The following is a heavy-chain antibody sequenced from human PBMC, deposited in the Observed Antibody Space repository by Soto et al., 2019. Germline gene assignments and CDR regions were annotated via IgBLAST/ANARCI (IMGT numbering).Heavy chain of an antibody. CDR2: ISASDDGS. V-gene: IGHV3-23*01. J-gene: IGHJ3*02. CDR1: GFTFSTYA. Sequence: EVQLLESGGGLVQPGGSLRLSCAASGFTFSTYAMNWVRQAPGKGLEWVSAISASDDGSFYADSVKGRFTISRHNSMSRLYLQMSSLRTDDTAVYYCAHPRGYGVFDAYDIWGQGTMVTVSS. D-gene: IGHD4-17*01. CDR3: AHPRGYGVFDAYDI.